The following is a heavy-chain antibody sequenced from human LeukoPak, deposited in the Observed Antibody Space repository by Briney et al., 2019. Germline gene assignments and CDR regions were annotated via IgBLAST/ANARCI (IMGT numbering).Heavy chain of an antibody. Sequence: SETLSLTCTVSGGSISSSSYYWSWIRQPAGKGLEWIGRIYTSGSTNYNPSLKSRVTMSVDTSKNQFSLKLSSVTAADTAVYYCARTPPYYYYYMDVWGKGTTVTVSS. J-gene: IGHJ6*03. CDR1: GGSISSSSYY. V-gene: IGHV4-61*02. CDR2: IYTSGST. CDR3: ARTPPYYYYYMDV.